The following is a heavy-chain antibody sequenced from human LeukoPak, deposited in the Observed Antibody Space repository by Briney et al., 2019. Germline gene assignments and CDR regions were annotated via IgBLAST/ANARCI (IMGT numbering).Heavy chain of an antibody. J-gene: IGHJ4*02. V-gene: IGHV3-23*01. Sequence: PGGSLRLSCAASGFTFSSYAMSWVRQAPGKGLERVSAISGSGGSTYYADSVKGRFTISRDNAKNTLYLQMNSLRAEDTAVYFCARVSGYFDYWGQGTLVTVSS. CDR3: ARVSGYFDY. CDR2: ISGSGGST. CDR1: GFTFSSYA.